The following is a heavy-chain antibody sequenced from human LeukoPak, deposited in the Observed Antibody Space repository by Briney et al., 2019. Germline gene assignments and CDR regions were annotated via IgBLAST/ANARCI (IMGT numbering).Heavy chain of an antibody. J-gene: IGHJ4*02. CDR2: TSGSGGST. CDR1: GFTFSSYA. V-gene: IGHV3-23*01. Sequence: GGSLRLSCAASGFTFSSYAMSWVRQAPGKGLEWVSATSGSGGSTYYADSVKGRFTISRDNAKSSLYLQMNSLRTEDTAFYYCARDRLAATGLFDYWGQGTLVTVSS. D-gene: IGHD6-13*01. CDR3: ARDRLAATGLFDY.